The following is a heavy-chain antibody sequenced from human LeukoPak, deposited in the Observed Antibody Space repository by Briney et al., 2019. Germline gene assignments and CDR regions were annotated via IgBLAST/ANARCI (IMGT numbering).Heavy chain of an antibody. V-gene: IGHV2-5*01. CDR1: GFSLSTSGVG. J-gene: IGHJ5*02. Sequence: SGPTLVNPTQTLTLTCTFSGFSLSTSGVGVGWIRQPPGKALEWLALIYWNDDKRYSTSLKRRLTITKDTSKNQVVLTMTNMDPVDTATYYCALSGVITRRIRFLEWLPKGNWFDPWGQGTLVTVSS. CDR3: ALSGVITRRIRFLEWLPKGNWFDP. CDR2: IYWNDDK. D-gene: IGHD3-3*01.